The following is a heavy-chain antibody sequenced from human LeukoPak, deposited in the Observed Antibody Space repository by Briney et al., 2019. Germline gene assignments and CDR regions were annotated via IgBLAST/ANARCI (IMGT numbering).Heavy chain of an antibody. D-gene: IGHD1-26*01. V-gene: IGHV3-30*02. CDR1: GFTFSSYG. CDR2: IRYDGSNK. Sequence: GGSLRLSCPASGFTFSSYGMHWVRQAPGKGLEWVAFIRYDGSNKYYADSVKGRFTISRDNSKNTLYLQMNSLRAEDTAVYFCAKDRALLIVGAFDGWGGGTLVTVSS. J-gene: IGHJ4*02. CDR3: AKDRALLIVGAFDG.